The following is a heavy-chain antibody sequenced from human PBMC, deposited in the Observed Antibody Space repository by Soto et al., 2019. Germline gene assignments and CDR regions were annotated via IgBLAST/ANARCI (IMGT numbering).Heavy chain of an antibody. J-gene: IGHJ3*02. CDR2: INPNSGGT. CDR1: GYTFTGYY. D-gene: IGHD2-15*01. Sequence: ASVKVSCKASGYTFTGYYMHWVRQAPGQGLEWMGWINPNSGGTNYAQKFQGRVTMTRDTSISTAYMELSRLRSDDTAVYYCARDPWVAGDAFDIWGQGTMVTVS. V-gene: IGHV1-2*02. CDR3: ARDPWVAGDAFDI.